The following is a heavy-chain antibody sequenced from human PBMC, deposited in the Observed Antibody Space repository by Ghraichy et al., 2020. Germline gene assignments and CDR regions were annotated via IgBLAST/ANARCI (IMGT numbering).Heavy chain of an antibody. CDR2: ISTSSSAI. CDR1: GFIFSTSN. CDR3: ARDLQNYHDSSGSS. V-gene: IGHV3-48*02. Sequence: GSLRLSCAASGFIFSTSNMNWVRQAPGKGLEWVSYISTSSSAIYYADSVRGRFTISRDNAKNSLYLQMNSLRDEDTAVYYCARDLQNYHDSSGSSWGQGTLVTVSS. D-gene: IGHD3-22*01. J-gene: IGHJ4*02.